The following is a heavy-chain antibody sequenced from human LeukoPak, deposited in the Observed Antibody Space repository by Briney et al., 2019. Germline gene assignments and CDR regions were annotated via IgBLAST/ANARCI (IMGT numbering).Heavy chain of an antibody. CDR2: IYHSGST. Sequence: SETLSLTCTVSGYSISSGYYWGWIRQPPGKGLEWIGSIYHSGSTYYNLSLKSRVTISVDTSKNQFSLKLSSVTAADTAVYYCARFIAAAGTPPGGFDPWGQGTLVTVSS. J-gene: IGHJ5*02. D-gene: IGHD6-13*01. CDR1: GYSISSGYY. CDR3: ARFIAAAGTPPGGFDP. V-gene: IGHV4-38-2*02.